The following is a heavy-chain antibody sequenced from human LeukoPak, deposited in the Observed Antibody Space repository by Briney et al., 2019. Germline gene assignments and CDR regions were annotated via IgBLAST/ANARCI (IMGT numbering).Heavy chain of an antibody. V-gene: IGHV4-59*08. J-gene: IGHJ5*02. D-gene: IGHD3-10*01. CDR2: IYYSGST. Sequence: SETLSLTCTVSGGSISSYYWNWIRQPPGKGLEWIGNIYYSGSTNYNPSLKSRVTISVDMSKNQFSLRLSSVTAADTAVYYCARHRGVGALTWGQGTLVIVSS. CDR1: GGSISSYY. CDR3: ARHRGVGALT.